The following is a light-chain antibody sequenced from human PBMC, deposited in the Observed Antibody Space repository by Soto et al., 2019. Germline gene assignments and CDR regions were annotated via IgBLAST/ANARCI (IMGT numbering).Light chain of an antibody. Sequence: EIVLTPSRATLSVSPCERATLSFSATETVSSNLAGFQRKAGQPPRLLIYGSSTRATGVPDRFRGSGSGTEFALIISSMQSEDVAVYYCQQYSNWPPAITFGQGTRLEIK. CDR2: GSS. V-gene: IGKV3-15*01. CDR3: QQYSNWPPAIT. CDR1: ETVSSN. J-gene: IGKJ5*01.